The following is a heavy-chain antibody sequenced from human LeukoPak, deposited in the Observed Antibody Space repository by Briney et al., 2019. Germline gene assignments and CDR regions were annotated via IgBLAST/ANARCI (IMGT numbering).Heavy chain of an antibody. CDR1: GYTFTGYY. Sequence: ASVKVSCKASGYTFTGYYMHWVRQAPGQGLEWMGWINPNSGGANYAQKFQGRVTMTRDTSISTAYMELSRLRSDDTAVYYCARDFERGYSYGPSYWYFDLWGRGTLVTVSS. D-gene: IGHD5-18*01. V-gene: IGHV1-2*02. CDR3: ARDFERGYSYGPSYWYFDL. J-gene: IGHJ2*01. CDR2: INPNSGGA.